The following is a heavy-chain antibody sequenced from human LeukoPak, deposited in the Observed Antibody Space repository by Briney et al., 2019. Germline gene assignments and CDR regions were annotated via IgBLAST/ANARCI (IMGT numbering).Heavy chain of an antibody. Sequence: GGSLRLSCAASGFNFANHAMSWVRQTPGKGLEWVSAISGGGDITYYADSVTGRFTISRDNSKDTLFLQMHSLRPGDTAVYYCVREDTPATANYWGQGTLVTIST. J-gene: IGHJ4*02. CDR2: ISGGGDIT. CDR1: GFNFANHA. D-gene: IGHD2-21*02. CDR3: VREDTPATANY. V-gene: IGHV3-23*01.